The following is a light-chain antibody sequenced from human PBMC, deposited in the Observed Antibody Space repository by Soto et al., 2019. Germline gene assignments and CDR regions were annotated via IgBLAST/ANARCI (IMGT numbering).Light chain of an antibody. CDR2: DAS. Sequence: DIQMTQSPTSLSASVGDRVTLTCRASQSISSYLNWYQQKPGKAPKVLIYDASSLESGVPSRFSGSGSGTDFTLTISSLQPEDFATYYCQQSYSTPLTFGGGTKVDIK. CDR1: QSISSY. J-gene: IGKJ4*01. CDR3: QQSYSTPLT. V-gene: IGKV1-39*01.